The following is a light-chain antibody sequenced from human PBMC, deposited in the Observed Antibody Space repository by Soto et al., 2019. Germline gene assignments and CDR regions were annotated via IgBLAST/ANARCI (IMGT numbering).Light chain of an antibody. CDR2: AAS. CDR3: QQYGTSLPFT. V-gene: IGKV3-20*01. J-gene: IGKJ3*01. CDR1: QSVSSSY. Sequence: ELVLTQSPGTLSLSPGERATLSCRASQSVSSSYLAWYQQKPGQAPRLLIYAASSRATGIPDRFSGSGSGTDFTLTISRLEPEDFAVYFCQQYGTSLPFTFGHGTKVDIK.